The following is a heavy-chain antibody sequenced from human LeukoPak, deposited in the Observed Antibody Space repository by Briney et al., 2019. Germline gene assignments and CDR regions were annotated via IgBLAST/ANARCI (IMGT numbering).Heavy chain of an antibody. V-gene: IGHV1-2*02. Sequence: ASVKVSCKASGYTFTGYYMHWVRQAPGQGLEWMGWINPNSGGTSYAQKFQGRVTMTRDTSTSTVYMELSSLRSEDTAVYYCARGLSPRLGDSSGYYYFDYWGQGTLVTVSS. CDR1: GYTFTGYY. D-gene: IGHD3-22*01. CDR2: INPNSGGT. J-gene: IGHJ4*02. CDR3: ARGLSPRLGDSSGYYYFDY.